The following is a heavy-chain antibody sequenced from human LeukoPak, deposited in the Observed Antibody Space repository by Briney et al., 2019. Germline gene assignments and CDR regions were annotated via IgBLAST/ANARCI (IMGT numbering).Heavy chain of an antibody. V-gene: IGHV1-69*04. CDR2: IIPILGIA. CDR3: ARESRGYCSGGSCYSMSDP. D-gene: IGHD2-15*01. Sequence: GASVNVSCKASESSFMNHAIYWVRQAPGQGLEWMGRIIPILGIANYAQKFQGRVTITADKSTSTAYMELSSLRSEDTAVYYCARESRGYCSGGSCYSMSDPWGQGTLVTVSS. J-gene: IGHJ5*02. CDR1: ESSFMNHA.